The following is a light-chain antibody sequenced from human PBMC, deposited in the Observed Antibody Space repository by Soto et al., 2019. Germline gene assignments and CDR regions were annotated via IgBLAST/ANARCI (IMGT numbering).Light chain of an antibody. V-gene: IGLV1-47*01. J-gene: IGLJ3*02. CDR2: RNN. CDR1: SSNIGSNY. CDR3: AAWDDRWV. Sequence: QSVLTQPPSASGTPGQRVTISCSGSSSNIGSNYVYWYQQLPGTAPKLLIYRNNQRPSGVPDRFSGSKSGTSASLAISGLRSEDEADYYCAAWDDRWVFGGGTKVTVL.